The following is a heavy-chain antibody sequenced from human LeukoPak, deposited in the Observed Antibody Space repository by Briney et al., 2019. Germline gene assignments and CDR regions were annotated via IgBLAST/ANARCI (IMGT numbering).Heavy chain of an antibody. J-gene: IGHJ3*02. CDR1: GYSISSGYY. Sequence: SETLSLTCTVSGYSISSGYYWGWIRQPPGKGLEWIGSIYHSGSTYYNPSLKSRVTISVDTSKNQFSLKLSSVTAADTAVYYCARSNYDSSGYLDAFDIWGQGTMVTVSS. CDR2: IYHSGST. CDR3: ARSNYDSSGYLDAFDI. V-gene: IGHV4-38-2*02. D-gene: IGHD3-22*01.